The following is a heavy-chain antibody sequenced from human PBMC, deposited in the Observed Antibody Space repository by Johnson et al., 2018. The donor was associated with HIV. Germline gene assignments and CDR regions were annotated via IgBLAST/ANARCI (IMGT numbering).Heavy chain of an antibody. Sequence: VQLVESGGGVVQPGRSLRLSCVASRFTFSSYALHWVRQAPGKGLEWVGRIKSKTDGGTTDYAAPVKGRFTISRDDSKNTLYRQMNSLKTEDTAVYYCTTAVDGAPDAFDIWGQGTMVTVSS. V-gene: IGHV3-15*01. D-gene: IGHD4-17*01. J-gene: IGHJ3*02. CDR1: RFTFSSYA. CDR2: IKSKTDGGTT. CDR3: TTAVDGAPDAFDI.